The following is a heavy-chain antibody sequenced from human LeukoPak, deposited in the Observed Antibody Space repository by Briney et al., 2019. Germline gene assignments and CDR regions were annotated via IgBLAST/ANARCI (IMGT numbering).Heavy chain of an antibody. V-gene: IGHV3-7*01. CDR3: VRDLGHSRHYFEY. D-gene: IGHD7-27*01. CDR2: ISQDGSET. J-gene: IGHJ4*02. CDR1: GFTFNSFF. Sequence: GGSLRLSCAASGFTFNSFFMNWVRLTPGRELEWLACISQDGSETFYMDSVRGRFTISRDNTKNSLYLQMDSLRAEDTAVYFCVRDLGHSRHYFEYWGQGALVTVSS.